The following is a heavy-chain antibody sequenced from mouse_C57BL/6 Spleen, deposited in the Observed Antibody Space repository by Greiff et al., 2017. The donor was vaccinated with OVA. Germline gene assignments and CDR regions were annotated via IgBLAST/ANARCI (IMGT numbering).Heavy chain of an antibody. V-gene: IGHV1-50*01. CDR3: ASRYDYDGYAMDY. D-gene: IGHD2-4*01. CDR1: GYTFTSYW. Sequence: QVQLQQSGAELVKPGASVKLSCKASGYTFTSYWMQWVKQRPGQGLEWIGEIDPSDSYTNYNQKFKGKATLTVDTSSSTAYMQLSSLTSEDSAVYYGASRYDYDGYAMDYWGQGTSVTVSS. J-gene: IGHJ4*01. CDR2: IDPSDSYT.